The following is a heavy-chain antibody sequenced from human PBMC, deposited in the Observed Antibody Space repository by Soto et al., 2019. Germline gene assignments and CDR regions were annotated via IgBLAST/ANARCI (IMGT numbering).Heavy chain of an antibody. CDR1: GGSISRSVYY. J-gene: IGHJ4*02. CDR3: ARGLTTLYYFDS. CDR2: IYYAGST. D-gene: IGHD1-1*01. Sequence: QVQLQESGPGLVKSSQTLSLTCSVSGGSISRSVYYWTWLRQHPGTGLEWIGHIYYAGSTYSNPSLNSRLSLSLATSNNQFSLKLNSVTAADTAVYYGARGLTTLYYFDSWGQGTLVSVSS. V-gene: IGHV4-31*02.